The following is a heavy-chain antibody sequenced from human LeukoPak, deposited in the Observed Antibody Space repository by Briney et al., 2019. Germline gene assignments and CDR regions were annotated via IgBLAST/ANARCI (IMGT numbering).Heavy chain of an antibody. CDR1: GYTFTSYG. D-gene: IGHD3-9*01. Sequence: ASVKVSCKASGYTFTSYGISWVRQAPGQGLEWMGWISAYNGNTNYAQKLQGRVTMTTDTSASTAYMELSSLRSEDTAVYYCARDSIAYYDILTGLGTDDYWGQGTLVTVSS. CDR2: ISAYNGNT. V-gene: IGHV1-18*01. CDR3: ARDSIAYYDILTGLGTDDY. J-gene: IGHJ4*02.